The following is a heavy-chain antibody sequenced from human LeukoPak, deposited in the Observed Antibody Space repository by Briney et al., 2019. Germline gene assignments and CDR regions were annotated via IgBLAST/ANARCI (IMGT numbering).Heavy chain of an antibody. CDR2: VYCTGAT. CDR3: AREWSTTPPYFYYLDV. CDR1: GVSISSSSLY. J-gene: IGHJ6*03. Sequence: PSETLSLTCSVSGVSISSSSLYWGWIRQAPGKGLEWIGTVYCTGATYYNPSLESRVTISVDTSKEQFYLRLSSLTAEDTAVYYCAREWSTTPPYFYYLDVWGKGTSVTVSS. V-gene: IGHV4-39*07. D-gene: IGHD2/OR15-2a*01.